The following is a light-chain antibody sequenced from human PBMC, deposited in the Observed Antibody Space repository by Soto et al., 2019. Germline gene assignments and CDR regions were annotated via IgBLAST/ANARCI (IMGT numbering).Light chain of an antibody. CDR3: QQYGPSLWT. V-gene: IGKV3-20*01. J-gene: IGKJ1*01. Sequence: EIVLTQSPGTLSLSPGERATLSCRASRSVSSTYLAWYQQKPGQAPRLLMYGASSRASGVPDRFSASGSGTDFTLTISRLQPEDFAVYYCQQYGPSLWTFGQGTKVEIK. CDR1: RSVSSTY. CDR2: GAS.